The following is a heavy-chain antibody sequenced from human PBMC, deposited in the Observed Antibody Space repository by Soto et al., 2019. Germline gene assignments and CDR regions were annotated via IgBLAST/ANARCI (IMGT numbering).Heavy chain of an antibody. CDR1: GGTFSSYA. Sequence: QVQLVQSGAEVKKPGSSVKVSCKASGGTFSSYAISWVRQAPGQGLEWMGGIIPIFGTANYAQKFQGRVTITADESTSXAYMELSSLRSEDTAVYYCARPKAEHSYDAEPFDYWGQGTLVTVSS. J-gene: IGHJ4*02. D-gene: IGHD5-18*01. CDR2: IIPIFGTA. V-gene: IGHV1-69*12. CDR3: ARPKAEHSYDAEPFDY.